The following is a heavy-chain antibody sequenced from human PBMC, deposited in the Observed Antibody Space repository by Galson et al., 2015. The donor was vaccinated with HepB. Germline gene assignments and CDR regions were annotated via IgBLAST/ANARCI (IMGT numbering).Heavy chain of an antibody. V-gene: IGHV4-59*08. CDR2: ISYSGST. J-gene: IGHJ2*01. CDR1: GGSISSYY. Sequence: LSLTCTVSGGSISSYYWSWIRQPPGKGLEWLGDISYSGSTNYNPSLKSRVTILVDTSKNQFSLKLNSVTAADTAVYYCARLHGDYWYFDLWGRGTLVTVSS. D-gene: IGHD4-17*01. CDR3: ARLHGDYWYFDL.